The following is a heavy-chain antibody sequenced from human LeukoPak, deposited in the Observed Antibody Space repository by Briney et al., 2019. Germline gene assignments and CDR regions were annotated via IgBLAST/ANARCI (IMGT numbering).Heavy chain of an antibody. V-gene: IGHV1-2*02. Sequence: ASVKVSCKASGYTFSGYYMHWVRQPPGQGLQWMGWINTNNGGTYYAQKFQGRVTMTRDTSISTVYMELSRLRSDDTGVYYCVREGMGSGSYYADYWGQGTLVTVSS. CDR2: INTNNGGT. CDR3: VREGMGSGSYYADY. CDR1: GYTFSGYY. J-gene: IGHJ4*02. D-gene: IGHD1-26*01.